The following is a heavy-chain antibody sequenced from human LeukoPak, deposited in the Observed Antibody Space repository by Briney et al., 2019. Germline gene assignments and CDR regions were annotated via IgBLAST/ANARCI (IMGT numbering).Heavy chain of an antibody. D-gene: IGHD3-3*01. CDR2: INYSGST. CDR1: GGSFRGYY. CDR3: ARGTPRYYDFWSGSYYYYMDV. V-gene: IGHV4-34*01. Sequence: SETLSLTCAVYGGSFRGYYWSWIRQPPGKGLEWIGEINYSGSTNYNPSLKSRVTISVDTSKNQFSLKLSSATAADTAVYYCARGTPRYYDFWSGSYYYYMDVWGKRTTVTVSS. J-gene: IGHJ6*03.